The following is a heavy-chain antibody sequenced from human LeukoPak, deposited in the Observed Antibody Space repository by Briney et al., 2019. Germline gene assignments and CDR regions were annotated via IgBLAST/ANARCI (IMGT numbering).Heavy chain of an antibody. CDR2: IYSGGST. D-gene: IGHD3-16*02. J-gene: IGHJ3*01. Sequence: GGSLRLSCAASGFTVSSNYMSWVRQAPGKGLECDSFIYSGGSTYYADSVKGRFTISRDNSKNTLYLQMNSLRPEDTAVYYCVKRLSLGDLSIKGAFALWGQGTMVTVAS. CDR1: GFTVSSNY. CDR3: VKRLSLGDLSIKGAFAL. V-gene: IGHV3-66*01.